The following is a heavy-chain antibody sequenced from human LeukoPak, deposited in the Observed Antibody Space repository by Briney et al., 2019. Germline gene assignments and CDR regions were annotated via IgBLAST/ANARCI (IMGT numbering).Heavy chain of an antibody. D-gene: IGHD6-13*01. CDR2: IYYSGST. V-gene: IGHV4-39*07. J-gene: IGHJ4*02. CDR1: GGSISSSSYY. CDR3: ARVTSGYSSSWRSRGGYYFDY. Sequence: SETLSLTCTVSGGSISSSSYYWGWIRQPPGTGLEWIGSIYYSGSTYYNPSLKSRVTISVDTSKNQFSLKLSSVTAADTAVYYCARVTSGYSSSWRSRGGYYFDYWGQGTLVTVSS.